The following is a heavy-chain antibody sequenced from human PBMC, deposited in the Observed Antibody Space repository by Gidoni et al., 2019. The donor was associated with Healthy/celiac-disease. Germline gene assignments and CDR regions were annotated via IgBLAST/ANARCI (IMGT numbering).Heavy chain of an antibody. J-gene: IGHJ6*02. Sequence: QVQLQESGPGLVKPSETLSLTCTVSGGSISSYYWSWIRQPPGKGLQWIGDIYYSGSTNYYPSLKSRVTISVDTSKNQFSLKLSSVTAADTAVYYCARVSWNYYGMDVWGQGTTVTVSS. CDR2: IYYSGST. CDR3: ARVSWNYYGMDV. V-gene: IGHV4-59*01. CDR1: GGSISSYY. D-gene: IGHD5-12*01.